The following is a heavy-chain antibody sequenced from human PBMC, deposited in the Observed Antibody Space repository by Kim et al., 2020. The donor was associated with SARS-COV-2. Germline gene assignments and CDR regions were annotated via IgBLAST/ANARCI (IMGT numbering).Heavy chain of an antibody. CDR3: AKDIGYCSGGSCRRFDA. J-gene: IGHJ3*01. V-gene: IGHV3-9*01. CDR1: GFTFDDYA. CDR2: ISWNSGSI. D-gene: IGHD2-15*01. Sequence: GGSLRLSCAASGFTFDDYAMHWVRQAPGRGLEWVSGISWNSGSIGYADSVKGRFTISRDNAKNSLYLQMNSLRAEDTALYYCAKDIGYCSGGSCRRFDA.